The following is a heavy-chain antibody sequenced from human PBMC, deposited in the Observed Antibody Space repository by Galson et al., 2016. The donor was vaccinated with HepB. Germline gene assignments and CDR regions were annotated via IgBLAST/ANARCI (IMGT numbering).Heavy chain of an antibody. CDR1: GDSINRSGYY. CDR3: ARSGSGDECDY. V-gene: IGHV4-39*01. Sequence: ETLSLTCTVSGDSINRSGYYWAWIRQPPGKGLAWIGSISKTGNTYYKQSLKSRVTLSVDTSKNPFSLMVSSVTAAETAVYYCARSGSGDECDYWGQGILVTLSS. CDR2: ISKTGNT. J-gene: IGHJ4*02. D-gene: IGHD5-12*01.